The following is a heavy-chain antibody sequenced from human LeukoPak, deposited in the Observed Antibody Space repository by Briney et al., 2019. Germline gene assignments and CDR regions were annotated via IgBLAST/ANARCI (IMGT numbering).Heavy chain of an antibody. D-gene: IGHD3-10*01. CDR3: ARYRGYRFRGGLFDS. CDR2: IYSGGST. J-gene: IGHJ4*02. CDR1: GFTVSSNY. V-gene: IGHV3-53*01. Sequence: GGSLRLSCAASGFTVSSNYMSWVRQAPGKGLEWVSVIYSGGSTYYADSVKGRFTISRDNAKDSLYLQINSLTAEDTAVYYCARYRGYRFRGGLFDSWGQGALVTVSS.